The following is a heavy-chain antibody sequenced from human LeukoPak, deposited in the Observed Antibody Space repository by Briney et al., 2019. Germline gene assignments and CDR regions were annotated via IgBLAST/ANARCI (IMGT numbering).Heavy chain of an antibody. CDR3: AKARGSYSFDF. V-gene: IGHV3-23*01. J-gene: IGHJ4*02. D-gene: IGHD1-26*01. Sequence: PGGTLRLSCAASGFTFSSFGMSWARQAPGKGLEWVSAISGSGGSTYYADSVKGRFTIFRDNSKTTLFLQMKSLRAEDTAIYYCAKARGSYSFDFWGQGTLVTVSS. CDR2: ISGSGGST. CDR1: GFTFSSFG.